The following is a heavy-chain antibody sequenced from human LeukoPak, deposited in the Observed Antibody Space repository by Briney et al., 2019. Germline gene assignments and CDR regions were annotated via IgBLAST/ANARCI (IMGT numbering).Heavy chain of an antibody. J-gene: IGHJ6*02. CDR2: IYSGGST. CDR1: GFTVSSNY. D-gene: IGHD3-3*01. Sequence: TGGSLRLSCAASGFTVSSNYMSWVRQAPGKGLEWVSVIYSGGSTYYADSVKGRFTISRDNSKNTLYLQMNSLRAEDTAVYYCASRDYDFWSGPPYYYHGMDVWGQGTTVTVSS. CDR3: ASRDYDFWSGPPYYYHGMDV. V-gene: IGHV3-66*02.